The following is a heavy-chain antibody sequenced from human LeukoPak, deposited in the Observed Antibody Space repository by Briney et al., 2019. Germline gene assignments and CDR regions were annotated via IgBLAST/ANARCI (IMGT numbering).Heavy chain of an antibody. CDR3: ARGGLSARGNSPPIPFEY. CDR2: IYYSGST. V-gene: IGHV4-59*01. J-gene: IGHJ4*02. D-gene: IGHD4-23*01. Sequence: SETLSLTCTVSGGSISSYYWSWIRQPPGKGLEWIGYIYYSGSTNYNPSLKSRVTISVDTSKNQFSLKLSSVTAADTAVYYCARGGLSARGNSPPIPFEYWGQGTLVTVSS. CDR1: GGSISSYY.